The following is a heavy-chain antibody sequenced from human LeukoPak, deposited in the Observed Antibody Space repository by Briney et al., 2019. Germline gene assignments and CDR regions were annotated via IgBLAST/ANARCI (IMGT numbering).Heavy chain of an antibody. CDR1: GFTFSSYG. J-gene: IGHJ4*02. CDR2: IGGGDT. CDR3: AKDWIPYNRVFDCFDF. D-gene: IGHD1-1*01. V-gene: IGHV3-23*01. Sequence: GRSLRLSCAASGFTFSSYGMHWVRQAPGKGLEWVSTIGGGDTYYADSVKGRFTISRDDSQSTVHLQMNSLRAEDTALYYCAKDWIPYNRVFDCFDFWGQGALVTVSS.